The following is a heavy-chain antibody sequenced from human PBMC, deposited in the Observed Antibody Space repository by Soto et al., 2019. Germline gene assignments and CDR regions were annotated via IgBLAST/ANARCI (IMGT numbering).Heavy chain of an antibody. V-gene: IGHV3-7*01. CDR3: AREKRANGYFDY. Sequence: EVQLVESGGGLVPPGGSLRLYCAGAGFTFSSYWMSWVRQAPGKGLEWVANIKQDGSEKYYVDSVNGRFTISRDNAENSLYLQMHSLRVEDTAVYCCAREKRANGYFDYWGQGTLVAVSP. CDR2: IKQDGSEK. D-gene: IGHD6-25*01. CDR1: GFTFSSYW. J-gene: IGHJ4*02.